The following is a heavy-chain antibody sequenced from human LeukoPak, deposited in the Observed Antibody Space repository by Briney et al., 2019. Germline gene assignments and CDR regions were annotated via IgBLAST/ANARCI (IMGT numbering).Heavy chain of an antibody. Sequence: PGGSLRLSCAASGFTFSSYGLHWVRQAPGKGLEWVAFIRYDGSNKYYADSVKGRFTISRDNSKNTLYLQMNSLRAEDTAMYYCANRLVGANSAGSDYWGQGTLVTVSS. CDR2: IRYDGSNK. J-gene: IGHJ4*02. V-gene: IGHV3-30*02. D-gene: IGHD1-26*01. CDR1: GFTFSSYG. CDR3: ANRLVGANSAGSDY.